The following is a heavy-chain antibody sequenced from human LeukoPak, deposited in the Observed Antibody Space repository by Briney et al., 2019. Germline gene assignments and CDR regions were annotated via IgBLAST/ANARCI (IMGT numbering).Heavy chain of an antibody. CDR3: AKRGRFAGNWFDP. J-gene: IGHJ5*02. D-gene: IGHD3-10*01. V-gene: IGHV3-30*18. Sequence: GGSLRLSCAASGFTFSSYGMHWVRQAPGKGLEWVAVISYDGSNKYYADSVKGRFTISRDNSKNTLYLQMNSLGAEDTAVYYCAKRGRFAGNWFDPWGQGTLVTVSS. CDR2: ISYDGSNK. CDR1: GFTFSSYG.